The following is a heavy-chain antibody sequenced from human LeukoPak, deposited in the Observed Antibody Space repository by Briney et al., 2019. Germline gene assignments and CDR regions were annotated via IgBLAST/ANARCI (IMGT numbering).Heavy chain of an antibody. CDR2: ISGSGAST. V-gene: IGHV3-23*01. Sequence: GGSLRLSGAASGFIFGGYAMSWVRQAPGKGLEWVSSISGSGASTYYADSVRGRFTISRDNSGSTLYVQMNSLKVEDTAVYYCAKGSRGYSNYYFDSWGQGTLVTVSS. D-gene: IGHD5-12*01. CDR3: AKGSRGYSNYYFDS. J-gene: IGHJ4*02. CDR1: GFIFGGYA.